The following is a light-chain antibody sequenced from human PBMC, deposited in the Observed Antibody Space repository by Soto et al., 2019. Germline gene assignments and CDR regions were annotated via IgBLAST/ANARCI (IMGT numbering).Light chain of an antibody. CDR1: QSISSTY. J-gene: IGKJ3*01. CDR3: KDYGSFT. V-gene: IGKV3-20*01. Sequence: ELVLTQSQGTLSLSPGEGATLSCRASQSISSTYLAWYQQKPGQAPRLLLYATSTRATGIPDWFSGSGFRTDFTITNNRLESEDFAVYYCKDYGSFTFGPGTKVDFK. CDR2: ATS.